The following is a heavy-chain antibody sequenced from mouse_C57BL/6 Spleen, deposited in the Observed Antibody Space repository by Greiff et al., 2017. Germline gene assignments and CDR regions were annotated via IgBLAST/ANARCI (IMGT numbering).Heavy chain of an antibody. CDR2: ISYDGSN. J-gene: IGHJ2*01. V-gene: IGHV3-6*01. D-gene: IGHD3-3*01. CDR1: GYSITSGYY. CDR3: ARGGLDYFDY. Sequence: EVQLVESGPGLVKPSQSLSLTCSVTGYSITSGYYWNWIRQFPGNKLEWMGYISYDGSNNYNPSLKNRISITRDTSKNQFFLKLNSVTTEDTATYYCARGGLDYFDYWGQGTTLTVSS.